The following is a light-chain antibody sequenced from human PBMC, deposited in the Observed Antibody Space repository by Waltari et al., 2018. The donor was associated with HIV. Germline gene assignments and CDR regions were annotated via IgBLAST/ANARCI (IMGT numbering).Light chain of an antibody. CDR1: QSVLYSSNNQNY. Sequence: DIVMTQSPDSLAVSLGERVTINCKSSQSVLYSSNNQNYLAWYQHKPGQAPKLLIYWASTRESGVPDRFSGSGSETDFTLTITSLQAEDVAVYYCQQYYSAPQTFGQVTKVEIK. J-gene: IGKJ1*01. V-gene: IGKV4-1*01. CDR3: QQYYSAPQT. CDR2: WAS.